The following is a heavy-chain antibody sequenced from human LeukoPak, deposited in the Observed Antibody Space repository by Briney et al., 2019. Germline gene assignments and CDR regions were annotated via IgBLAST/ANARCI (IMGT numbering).Heavy chain of an antibody. J-gene: IGHJ3*02. CDR2: ISRSGSTR. D-gene: IGHD3-22*01. Sequence: GGSLRLSCAASGFTFSDYYMSWIRQAPGKGLEWVSHISRSGSTRYYADSLKGRFTISRDNAKSSLYLQMNSLRAEDTAVYYCARTAYYYDSSGYDDAFDIWGQGTMVTVSS. V-gene: IGHV3-11*01. CDR1: GFTFSDYY. CDR3: ARTAYYYDSSGYDDAFDI.